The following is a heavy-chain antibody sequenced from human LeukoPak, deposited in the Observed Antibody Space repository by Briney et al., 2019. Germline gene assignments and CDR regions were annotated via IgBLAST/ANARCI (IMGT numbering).Heavy chain of an antibody. D-gene: IGHD7-27*01. Sequence: GGPLRLSCAASGFTFSSYEMNWVRQAPGKGLEWASYISSSGSTIYYADSVKGRFTISRDNAKNSLYLQMNSLRAEDTAVYYCANWGKGYDYWGQGTLVTVSS. CDR1: GFTFSSYE. CDR2: ISSSGSTI. J-gene: IGHJ4*02. V-gene: IGHV3-48*03. CDR3: ANWGKGYDY.